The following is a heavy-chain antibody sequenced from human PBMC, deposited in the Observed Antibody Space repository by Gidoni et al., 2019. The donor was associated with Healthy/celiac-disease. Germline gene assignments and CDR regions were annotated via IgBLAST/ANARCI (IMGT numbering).Heavy chain of an antibody. J-gene: IGHJ5*02. Sequence: EVQLVESGGGLVKPGVSLRLSCAASGFTFSSYSMNWVRQAPGKGLEWGSSISSSSSYIYYADSVKGRFTISRDNAKNSLYLQMNSLRAEDTAVYYCARDPSRGDPNRYCSSTSCPFDPWGQGTLVTVSS. CDR2: ISSSSSYI. D-gene: IGHD2-2*01. CDR1: GFTFSSYS. V-gene: IGHV3-21*01. CDR3: ARDPSRGDPNRYCSSTSCPFDP.